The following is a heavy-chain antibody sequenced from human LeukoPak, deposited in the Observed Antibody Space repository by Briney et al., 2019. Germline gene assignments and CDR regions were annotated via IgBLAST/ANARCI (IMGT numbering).Heavy chain of an antibody. CDR3: ARGGTTVTPGLLWFDP. CDR1: GGSISSHY. J-gene: IGHJ5*02. D-gene: IGHD4-17*01. CDR2: IYYSGST. V-gene: IGHV4-59*11. Sequence: TSETLSLTCSVSGGSISSHYWSWIRQPPGKGLEWIGYIYYSGSTKYNPSLKSRVTISVDTSKNQFSLKLSSVTAADTAVYYCARGGTTVTPGLLWFDPWGQGTLVTVSS.